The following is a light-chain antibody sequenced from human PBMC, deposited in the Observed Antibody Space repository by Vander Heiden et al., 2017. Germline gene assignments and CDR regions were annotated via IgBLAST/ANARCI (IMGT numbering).Light chain of an antibody. CDR2: AAS. CDR1: QGISSY. CDR3: QQDDSYPAT. J-gene: IGKJ3*01. Sequence: AIRMTQSPSSFSASTGDRVTITCRASQGISSYLAWYQQKPGKAPKLLIYAASTLQSGVPSRFSGSGSGTDFTLTISCLQSEDFATYYCQQDDSYPATFGHGTKVDIK. V-gene: IGKV1-8*01.